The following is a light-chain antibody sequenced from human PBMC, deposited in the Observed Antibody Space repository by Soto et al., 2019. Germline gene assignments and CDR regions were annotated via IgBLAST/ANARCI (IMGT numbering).Light chain of an antibody. Sequence: DIQMTQSPVSLSASVGDRVTITCRASQSISSYLNWYQHKPGKAPKLLIYAASTLQSGVPSRFSGSGSGTDFTLTISSLQPEDFATYYCQQLNSYPITFGHGTRLEIK. J-gene: IGKJ5*01. V-gene: IGKV1-9*01. CDR1: QSISSY. CDR3: QQLNSYPIT. CDR2: AAS.